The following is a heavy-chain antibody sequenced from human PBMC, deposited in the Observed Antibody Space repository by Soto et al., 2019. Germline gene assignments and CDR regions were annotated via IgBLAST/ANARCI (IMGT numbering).Heavy chain of an antibody. CDR3: AKEGITMVVVVGFDY. V-gene: IGHV3-23*01. CDR2: IRGGAGST. Sequence: GGSLRLSCAASGFSFSNYAMSWVRQAPGKGLEWVSAIRGGAGSTSYADSVRGRFTISRDRSKNTLYLQMNSLRAEDTAIYYCAKEGITMVVVVGFDYWGQGTHVTVSS. CDR1: GFSFSNYA. J-gene: IGHJ4*02. D-gene: IGHD3-22*01.